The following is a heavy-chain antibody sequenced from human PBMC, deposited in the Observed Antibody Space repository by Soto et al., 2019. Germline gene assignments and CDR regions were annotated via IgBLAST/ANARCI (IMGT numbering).Heavy chain of an antibody. CDR3: ATLAEVSPLFDQ. V-gene: IGHV3-30-3*02. CDR1: GFIFSSYA. Sequence: QVQLVESGGGVVQPGSSLRLSCAASGFIFSSYAMHWVRQAPGKGLEWVAVIWYDGSNEYYADSVKGRFTISRDNSKKALYLQMNSLRAEDSATYYCATLAEVSPLFDQWGQGTLVTVSS. CDR2: IWYDGSNE. J-gene: IGHJ4*02.